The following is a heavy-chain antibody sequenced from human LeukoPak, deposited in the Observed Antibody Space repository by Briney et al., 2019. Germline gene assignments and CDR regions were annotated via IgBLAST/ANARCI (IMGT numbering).Heavy chain of an antibody. D-gene: IGHD2-21*02. Sequence: GGSLRLSCAASGFTFSSYSMNWVRQAPGKGLEWVSYISSSSSTIYYADSVKGRFTISRDNAKNSLYLQMNSLRAEDTAVYYCARSSRSIVVVTAIQRFNWFDPWGQGTLVTVSS. J-gene: IGHJ5*02. V-gene: IGHV3-48*04. CDR1: GFTFSSYS. CDR2: ISSSSSTI. CDR3: ARSSRSIVVVTAIQRFNWFDP.